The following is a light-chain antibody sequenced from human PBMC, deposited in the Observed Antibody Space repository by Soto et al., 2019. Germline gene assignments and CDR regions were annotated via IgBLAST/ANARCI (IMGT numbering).Light chain of an antibody. Sequence: QSVLTQPASVSGSPGQSITISCTGTNSDVGGYNYVSWYQQHPGKAPKLMIYDVSDRPSGVSNRFSGSKSGNTASLTISGLQAEDEADYYCSSYTSNVVFGGGTKLTVL. CDR1: NSDVGGYNY. J-gene: IGLJ2*01. CDR3: SSYTSNVV. V-gene: IGLV2-14*01. CDR2: DVS.